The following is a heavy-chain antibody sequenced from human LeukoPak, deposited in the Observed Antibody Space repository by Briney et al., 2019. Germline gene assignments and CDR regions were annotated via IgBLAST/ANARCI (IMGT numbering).Heavy chain of an antibody. D-gene: IGHD2/OR15-2a*01. CDR1: GFTFSSYA. CDR3: ARGDTKYCNSDNCHNPFDQ. CDR2: ISGSGGST. Sequence: GGSLRLSCAASGFTFSSYAMSWVRQAPGKGLEWVSAISGSGGSTYYADSVKGRFTISRDNAKNSLNLQMNSLGAEDTAIYYCARGDTKYCNSDNCHNPFDQWGQGTLVTVSS. V-gene: IGHV3-23*01. J-gene: IGHJ4*02.